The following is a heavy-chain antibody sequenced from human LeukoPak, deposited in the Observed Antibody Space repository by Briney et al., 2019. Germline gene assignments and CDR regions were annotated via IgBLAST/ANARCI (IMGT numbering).Heavy chain of an antibody. V-gene: IGHV3-30*02. D-gene: IGHD4-17*01. J-gene: IGHJ4*02. CDR2: IRYDGSNK. Sequence: PGGSLRLSCAASGFTFSSYGMHWVRQAPGKGLEWVAFIRYDGSNKYYADSVKGRFTISRDNSKNTLYLQMNSLRAEDTAVYYCAKREFPYGDQYYFDYWGQGTLVTVSS. CDR3: AKREFPYGDQYYFDY. CDR1: GFTFSSYG.